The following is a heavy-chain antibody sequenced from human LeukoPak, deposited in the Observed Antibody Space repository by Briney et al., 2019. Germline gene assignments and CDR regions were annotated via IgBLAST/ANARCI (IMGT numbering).Heavy chain of an antibody. CDR2: IYTSGST. CDR3: ARARYCSSTSCPALQDAFDI. J-gene: IGHJ3*02. Sequence: PSETLSLACTVSGGSISSYYWSWIGHPAGKGLEWIGRIYTSGSTNYNPSLKSRVTMSVDTSKNQFSLKLSSVTAADTAVYYCARARYCSSTSCPALQDAFDIWGQGTMVTVSS. D-gene: IGHD2-2*01. V-gene: IGHV4-4*07. CDR1: GGSISSYY.